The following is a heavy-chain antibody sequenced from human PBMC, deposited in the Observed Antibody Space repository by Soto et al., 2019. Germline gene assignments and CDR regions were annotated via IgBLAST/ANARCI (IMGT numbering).Heavy chain of an antibody. D-gene: IGHD6-19*01. J-gene: IGHJ4*02. Sequence: LETLSLTCSVSGGSISNSNDYWGRIRQPPGKGLEWLGSMFHSGRTYHNPSLKSRVSISVDTSRNLFSLQLSSVTAADTALYFCVRVPSSGWPYFFDYWGLGTLVTVSS. CDR3: VRVPSSGWPYFFDY. CDR2: MFHSGRT. CDR1: GGSISNSNDY. V-gene: IGHV4-39*02.